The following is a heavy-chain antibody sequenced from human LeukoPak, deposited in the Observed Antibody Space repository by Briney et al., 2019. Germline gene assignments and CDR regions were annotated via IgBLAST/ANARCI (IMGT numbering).Heavy chain of an antibody. CDR2: IKQDGSEK. J-gene: IGHJ4*02. V-gene: IGHV3-7*01. D-gene: IGHD3-22*01. Sequence: PGGSLRLSCAASGFTFSSYWMSWVRQAPGKGLEWVANIKQDGSEKYYVDSVKGRFTISRDNAKNSLYLQMNSLRAEDTAVYYCERDRIIYYDSSGYLDYWGQGTLVTVSS. CDR3: ERDRIIYYDSSGYLDY. CDR1: GFTFSSYW.